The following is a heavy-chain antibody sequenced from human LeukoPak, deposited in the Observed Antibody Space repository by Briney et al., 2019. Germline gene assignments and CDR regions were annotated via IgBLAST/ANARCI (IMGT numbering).Heavy chain of an antibody. V-gene: IGHV3-23*01. CDR3: AKKSQPSYDFWSGRAGHYYYYGMDV. J-gene: IGHJ6*02. CDR2: ISGSGGST. CDR1: GFTFSSYA. Sequence: GGSLRLSCAASGFTFSSYAMSWVRQAPGKGLEWVSAISGSGGSTYYADSVKGRFTISRDNSKNTLYLQMNSLRAEDTAVYYCAKKSQPSYDFWSGRAGHYYYYGMDVWGQGTTVTVSS. D-gene: IGHD3-3*01.